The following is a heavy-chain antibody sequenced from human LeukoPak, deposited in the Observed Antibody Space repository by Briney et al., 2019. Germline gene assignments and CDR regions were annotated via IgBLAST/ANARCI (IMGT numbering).Heavy chain of an antibody. D-gene: IGHD6-19*01. CDR2: ISSSSSYI. CDR3: ARGMGIAVAGTRFDY. J-gene: IGHJ4*02. CDR1: GFTFSS. Sequence: GGSLRLSCAASGFTFSSWVRQAPGKGLEWVSSISSSSSYIYYADSVKGRFTISRDNAKNSLYLQMNSLRAEDTAVYYCARGMGIAVAGTRFDYWGQGTLVTVSS. V-gene: IGHV3-21*01.